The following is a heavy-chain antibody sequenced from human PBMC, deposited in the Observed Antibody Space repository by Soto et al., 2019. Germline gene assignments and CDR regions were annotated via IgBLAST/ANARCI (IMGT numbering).Heavy chain of an antibody. CDR3: ARDEAYYDFWSGYYTAPYYYYGMDV. CDR2: ISYDGSNK. V-gene: IGHV3-30-3*01. CDR1: GFTFSSYA. Sequence: GGSLRLSCAASGFTFSSYAMHWVRQAPGKGLEWVAVISYDGSNKYYADSVKGRFTISRDNSKNTLYLQMNSLRAGDTAVYYCARDEAYYDFWSGYYTAPYYYYGMDVWGQGTTVTVSS. J-gene: IGHJ6*02. D-gene: IGHD3-3*01.